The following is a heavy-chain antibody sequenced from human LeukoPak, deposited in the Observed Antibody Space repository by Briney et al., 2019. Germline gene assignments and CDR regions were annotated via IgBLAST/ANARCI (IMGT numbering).Heavy chain of an antibody. J-gene: IGHJ6*03. V-gene: IGHV1-8*01. Sequence: ASVKVSCKASGYTFTSYDINWVRQATGQGLEWMGWMNPNSGNTGYAQKFQGRVTMTRNTSISTAYMELSSLRSEDTAVYYCARRSGLGIGFGYSYYYMDVWGKGTTVTVSS. CDR1: GYTFTSYD. CDR2: MNPNSGNT. CDR3: ARRSGLGIGFGYSYYYMDV. D-gene: IGHD3-3*01.